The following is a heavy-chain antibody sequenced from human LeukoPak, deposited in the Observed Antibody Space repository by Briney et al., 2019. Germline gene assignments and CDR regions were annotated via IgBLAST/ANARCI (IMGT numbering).Heavy chain of an antibody. CDR3: ASGSGDKGPHWFDP. V-gene: IGHV4-59*02. D-gene: IGHD2-21*02. Sequence: SETLSLTCTVSGGSVNSYYWSWIRQPPGKGLEWIGYIYYSGNTNYNPSLKSRVTISVDTPKKQFSLKLSSVTAADTAVYFCASGSGDKGPHWFDPWGQGTLVTVSS. J-gene: IGHJ5*02. CDR1: GGSVNSYY. CDR2: IYYSGNT.